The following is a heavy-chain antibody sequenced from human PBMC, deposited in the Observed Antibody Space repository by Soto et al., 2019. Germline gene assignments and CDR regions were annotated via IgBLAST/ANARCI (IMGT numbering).Heavy chain of an antibody. D-gene: IGHD2-2*01. J-gene: IGHJ4*02. CDR1: GFTFSSYA. CDR3: ARRPSSLTRFDY. Sequence: GGSLRLSCAASGFTFSSYAMHWVRQAPGKGLEWVAAISYDGSNKYYADSVKGRFTISRDNSKNTLFLQMNSLRGEDTDVYYYARRPSSLTRFDYWGEGTLVTVSS. V-gene: IGHV3-30-3*01. CDR2: ISYDGSNK.